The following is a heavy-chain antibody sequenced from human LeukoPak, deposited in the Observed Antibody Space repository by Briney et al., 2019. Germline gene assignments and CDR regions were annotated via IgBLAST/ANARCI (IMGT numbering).Heavy chain of an antibody. V-gene: IGHV4-38-2*02. CDR3: AKSNGYGLVDI. Sequence: PSETLSLTCTVSGYSISSGYYWAWIRQPPGKGLEWIGSIFHTGSTYHNPSLKSRVTISVDASKNQFSLKLSSVTAADTAVYYCAKSNGYGLVDIWGQGTMVTVSS. D-gene: IGHD3-10*01. J-gene: IGHJ3*02. CDR1: GYSISSGYY. CDR2: IFHTGST.